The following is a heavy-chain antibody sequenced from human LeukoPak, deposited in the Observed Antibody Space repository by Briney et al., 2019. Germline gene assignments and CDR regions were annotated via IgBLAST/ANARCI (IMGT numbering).Heavy chain of an antibody. CDR3: ARDLPDYGDSPYAFDI. J-gene: IGHJ3*02. D-gene: IGHD4-17*01. CDR2: IYSGGST. CDR1: GFTVSSNY. Sequence: PGGSLRLSCAASGFTVSSNYMSWVRQAPGKGLEWVSVIYSGGSTYYSDSVKGRFTISRDNSKNTLYLQMNSLRAEDTAVYYCARDLPDYGDSPYAFDIWGQGTTVTVSS. V-gene: IGHV3-53*01.